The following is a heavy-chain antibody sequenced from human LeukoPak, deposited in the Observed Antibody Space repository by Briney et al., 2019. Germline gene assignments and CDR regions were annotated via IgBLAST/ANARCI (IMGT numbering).Heavy chain of an antibody. J-gene: IGHJ4*02. CDR2: INWNGGST. CDR3: ARRYCSSTSCYFDY. V-gene: IGHV3-20*04. CDR1: GFTFSSYS. Sequence: GGSLRLSCAASGFTFSSYSMSWVRQAPGKGLEWVSGINWNGGSTGYADSVKGRFTISRDNAKNSLYVQMNSLRAEDTALYYCARRYCSSTSCYFDYWGQGTLVTVSS. D-gene: IGHD2-2*01.